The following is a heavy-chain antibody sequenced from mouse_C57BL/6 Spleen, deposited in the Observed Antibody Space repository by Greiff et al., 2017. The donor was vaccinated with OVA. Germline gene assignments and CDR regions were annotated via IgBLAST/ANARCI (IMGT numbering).Heavy chain of an antibody. CDR1: GYTVTDFY. J-gene: IGHJ4*01. CDR2: INPNNGGS. V-gene: IGHV1-26*01. D-gene: IGHD2-3*01. CDR3: ARRWLLQAMDY. Sequence: VQLQQSGPELVKPGASVKITCKASGYTVTDFYMNWVKQSHGKSLEWIGDINPNNGGSSYNQKFKGKATLTVDKSSSTAYMELRSLTSEDSAVYYCARRWLLQAMDYWGQGSSVTVSS.